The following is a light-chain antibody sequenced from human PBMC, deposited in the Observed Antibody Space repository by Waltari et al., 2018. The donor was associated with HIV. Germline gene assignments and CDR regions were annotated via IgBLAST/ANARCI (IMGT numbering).Light chain of an antibody. CDR2: STN. CDR1: SGSVSSTYY. J-gene: IGLJ3*02. Sequence: QTVVTQEPSFSVSPGGTVTLTCDLSSGSVSSTYYPSWYQQTPGQAPRTLIYSTNTRSSGGPDRFSGSILGNKAALTITGAQADDESVYYCALYMGSGTWVFGGGTKLTVL. V-gene: IGLV8-61*01. CDR3: ALYMGSGTWV.